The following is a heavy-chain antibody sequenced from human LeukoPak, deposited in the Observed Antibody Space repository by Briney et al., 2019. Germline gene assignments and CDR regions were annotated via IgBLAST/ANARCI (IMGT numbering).Heavy chain of an antibody. J-gene: IGHJ4*02. Sequence: PSETLSLTCAVYGGSFSGYYWSWIRQPPGKGLEWIGEINHSGSTNYNPSLKSRVTISVDTSKNQFSLKLSSVTATDTAVYYCARWYYDSSGYRYFDYWGQGTLVTVSS. CDR3: ARWYYDSSGYRYFDY. CDR2: INHSGST. D-gene: IGHD3-22*01. V-gene: IGHV4-34*01. CDR1: GGSFSGYY.